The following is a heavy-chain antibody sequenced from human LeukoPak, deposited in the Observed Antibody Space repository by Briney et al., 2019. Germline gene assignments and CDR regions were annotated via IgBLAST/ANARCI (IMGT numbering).Heavy chain of an antibody. CDR3: VIRISAAGTDY. CDR2: ISAGNGNT. V-gene: IGHV1-3*01. J-gene: IGHJ4*02. Sequence: GASVKVSCKASGYTFTSYAMHWVRQAPGQRLEWMGWISAGNGNTKYSQKFQGRVTITRDTSASTAYMELSSLRSEDTAVYYCVIRISAAGTDYWGQGTLVTVSS. D-gene: IGHD6-13*01. CDR1: GYTFTSYA.